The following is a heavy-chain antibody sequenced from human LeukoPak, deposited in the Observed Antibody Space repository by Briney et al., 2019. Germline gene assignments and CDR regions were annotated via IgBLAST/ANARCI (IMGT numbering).Heavy chain of an antibody. CDR1: GGSINYYY. CDR3: ARVGYGDHDY. Sequence: SETLSLTCTVSGGSINYYYWMWIRQPPGKGLEWIGYIYYSGGTHYNPSLKSRVTMLVDTSKNQSSLKLSSVTAADTAVYYCARVGYGDHDYWGQGTLVTVSS. CDR2: IYYSGGT. J-gene: IGHJ4*02. V-gene: IGHV4-59*12. D-gene: IGHD4-17*01.